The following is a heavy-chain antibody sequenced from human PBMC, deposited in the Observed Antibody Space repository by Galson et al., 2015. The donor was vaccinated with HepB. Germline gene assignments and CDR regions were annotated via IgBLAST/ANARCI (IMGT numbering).Heavy chain of an antibody. V-gene: IGHV4-61*09. J-gene: IGHJ6*02. CDR3: ARDWGLASYRYYYYGVDV. Sequence: TLSLTCTVSGDSFSSRRYYWSWIRQTAGKGLEWIGHIYTTGNTNYNPSLKSRVTISVDTSKNQFSLNLSSVTAADTAVYYCARDWGLASYRYYYYGVDVWGPGITVTVSS. CDR2: IYTTGNT. CDR1: GDSFSSRRYY. D-gene: IGHD3-16*01.